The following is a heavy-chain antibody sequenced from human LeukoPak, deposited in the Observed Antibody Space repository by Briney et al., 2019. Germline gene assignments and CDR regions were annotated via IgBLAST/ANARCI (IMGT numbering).Heavy chain of an antibody. J-gene: IGHJ4*02. V-gene: IGHV3-23*01. D-gene: IGHD3-3*01. CDR1: GFTFSSYA. CDR2: ISGSGGST. Sequence: GGSLRLSCAASGFTFSSYAMSWVRQAPGKGLEWVSAISGSGGSTYYADSVKGRFTISRDNSKNTLYLQMNSLRAEDTAVYYCAKVLTLVDFWSGYYVDSWGQGTLVTVSS. CDR3: AKVLTLVDFWSGYYVDS.